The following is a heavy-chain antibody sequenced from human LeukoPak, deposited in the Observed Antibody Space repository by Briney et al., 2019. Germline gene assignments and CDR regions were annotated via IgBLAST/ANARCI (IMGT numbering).Heavy chain of an antibody. Sequence: GGSLRLSCAASGFTFSSYGMHWVRQAPGKGLEWVANIKQDGSETYYVDSVKGRFTISRDNAKNSLYLQMNSLRVEDTAVYYCARDFIATRLLDYWGQGTLVTVSS. V-gene: IGHV3-7*01. CDR1: GFTFSSYG. D-gene: IGHD6-6*01. CDR2: IKQDGSET. J-gene: IGHJ4*02. CDR3: ARDFIATRLLDY.